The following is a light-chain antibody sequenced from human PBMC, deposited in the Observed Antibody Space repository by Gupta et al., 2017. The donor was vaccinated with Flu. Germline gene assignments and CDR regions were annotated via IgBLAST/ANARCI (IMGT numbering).Light chain of an antibody. J-gene: IGKJ1*01. Sequence: LAATGGDKATITCRASQTISNWLAWYQHKPGKVPEFLIYKASTLESWVPSKFSGSGSGNTFTLTVGSQDPDDFATYYCHQYNWCPGTWGQGTKGEI. CDR1: QTISNW. V-gene: IGKV1-5*03. CDR3: HQYNWCPGT. CDR2: KAS.